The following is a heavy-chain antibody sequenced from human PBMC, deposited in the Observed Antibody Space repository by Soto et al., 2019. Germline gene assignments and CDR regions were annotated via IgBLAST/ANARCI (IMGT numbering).Heavy chain of an antibody. J-gene: IGHJ6*02. V-gene: IGHV1-18*04. Sequence: GASVKVSCKASGYTFTSYGISWVRQAPGQGLEWMGWISAYNGNTNYAQKLQGRVTMTTDTSTSTAYMELRSLRSDDTAVYYCARHCTNGVCPYYYGMDVWGQGTTVTVSS. D-gene: IGHD2-8*01. CDR3: ARHCTNGVCPYYYGMDV. CDR1: GYTFTSYG. CDR2: ISAYNGNT.